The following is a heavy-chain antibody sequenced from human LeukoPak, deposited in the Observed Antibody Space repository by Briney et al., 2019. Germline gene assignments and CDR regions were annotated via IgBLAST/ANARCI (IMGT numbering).Heavy chain of an antibody. J-gene: IGHJ4*02. CDR3: AKFRYHSNDNNYLDFNY. CDR1: GFTFSSYE. CDR2: ISGSGGHT. V-gene: IGHV3-23*01. Sequence: PGGSLRLSYAASGFTFSSYEMNWVRQAPGKGPEWVSSISGSGGHTYFADSVKGRFTISRDNSKNTLDLQMNSLKVEDTAVYYCAKFRYHSNDNNYLDFNYWGQGTLVTVSS. D-gene: IGHD3-22*01.